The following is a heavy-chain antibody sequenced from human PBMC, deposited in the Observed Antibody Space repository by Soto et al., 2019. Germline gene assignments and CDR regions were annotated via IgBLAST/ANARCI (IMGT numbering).Heavy chain of an antibody. CDR3: APGWDMATFWTD. J-gene: IGHJ4*02. CDR1: GFSFASYA. Sequence: EVQLLESGGDLVQPGGSLRLSCVASGFSFASYAMTSVRQAPGKGLDWVSTISGHDTTQYADPVKGRFTISRDKSKNTLFLQMNSLRVEDTAIYFCAPGWDMATFWTDWGQGTLVTVSS. D-gene: IGHD3-3*01. V-gene: IGHV3-23*01. CDR2: ISGHDTT.